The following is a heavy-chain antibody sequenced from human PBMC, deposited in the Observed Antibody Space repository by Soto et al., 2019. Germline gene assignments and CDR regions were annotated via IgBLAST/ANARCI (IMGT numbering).Heavy chain of an antibody. CDR3: GRQYSSGWYLSV. V-gene: IGHV4-39*01. J-gene: IGHJ4*02. Sequence: QLQLQESGPGLVKPSETLSLTCTVSGGSISSSSYYWGWIRQPPGKGLEWIGSIYYSGRNYYNPSLKTRVTIPVDTSKNHFSLRRSYVAPAAAAWYYCGRQYSSGWYLSVWCQGNLVTVSS. CDR2: IYYSGRN. CDR1: GGSISSSSYY. D-gene: IGHD6-19*01.